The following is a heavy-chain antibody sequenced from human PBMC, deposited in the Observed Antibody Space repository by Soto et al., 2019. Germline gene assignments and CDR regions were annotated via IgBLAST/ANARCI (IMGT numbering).Heavy chain of an antibody. Sequence: EGSVRLSCAPSGFTLSISAMGGVRQAPGTGLEWVALISGSGTTPYYTDSVRGRFTISRDNSKSTLYLQLNSLRAEDTAIFYFATQDFRGASGTTWGPGNLVTVSS. CDR3: ATQDFRGASGTT. D-gene: IGHD1-1*01. V-gene: IGHV3-23*01. CDR1: GFTLSISA. J-gene: IGHJ4*01. CDR2: ISGSGTTP.